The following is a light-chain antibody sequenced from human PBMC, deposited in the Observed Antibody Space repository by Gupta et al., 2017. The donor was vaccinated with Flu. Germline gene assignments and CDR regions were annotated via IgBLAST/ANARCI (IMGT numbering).Light chain of an antibody. J-gene: IGKJ4*01. V-gene: IGKV1-33*01. Sequence: DIQMTHSPSSLSASVGDRFTITCQASQDISNYLDWYQQKPGRAPKLLLYDASSLESGVPSRFSGSGSGTAITFTISSLQPEDVGTYYCQQEDNLPITFGRGTKVEI. CDR1: QDISNY. CDR2: DAS. CDR3: QQEDNLPIT.